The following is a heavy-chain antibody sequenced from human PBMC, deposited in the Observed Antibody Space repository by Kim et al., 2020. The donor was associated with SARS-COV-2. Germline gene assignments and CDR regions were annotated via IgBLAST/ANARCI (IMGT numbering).Heavy chain of an antibody. CDR3: ASDHEGDGYTSRYYGLDV. D-gene: IGHD6-25*01. CDR1: GYTFTSYA. Sequence: ASVKVSCKASGYTFTSYAMHWVRQAPGQRLEWMGWINAATGNTKYSQNFQGRVNITRNTSATTVYMELSSLRSEDTAVYYCASDHEGDGYTSRYYGLDVWGPGATFTVSS. J-gene: IGHJ6*02. V-gene: IGHV1-3*01. CDR2: INAATGNT.